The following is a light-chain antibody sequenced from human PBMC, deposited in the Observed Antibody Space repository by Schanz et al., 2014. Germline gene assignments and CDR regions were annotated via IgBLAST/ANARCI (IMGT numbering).Light chain of an antibody. V-gene: IGKV3-11*01. Sequence: EIVMTQSPATLSVSPGERATLSCRASQSITSYLAWYQQKPGQAPRLLIYGASNRATGIPARFSGSGSGTDFTLTISRLEPEDFAVYYCQQRSNWPPLFTFGPGTKVDIK. CDR3: QQRSNWPPLFT. J-gene: IGKJ3*01. CDR2: GAS. CDR1: QSITSY.